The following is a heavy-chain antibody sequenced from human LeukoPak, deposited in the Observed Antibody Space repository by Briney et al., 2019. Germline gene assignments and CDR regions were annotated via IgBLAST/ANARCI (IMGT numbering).Heavy chain of an antibody. D-gene: IGHD2/OR15-2a*01. Sequence: GGSLRLSCAASGFTFSSYGMQWVRQAPGKGLEWVAVIWYDGSNKYYPDSVQGRFTISRDNSKNTLYLQVNSLRAEDTAVYYCARDRSMSGWYIDLWGRGTLVTVSS. CDR1: GFTFSSYG. CDR3: ARDRSMSGWYIDL. CDR2: IWYDGSNK. J-gene: IGHJ2*01. V-gene: IGHV3-33*01.